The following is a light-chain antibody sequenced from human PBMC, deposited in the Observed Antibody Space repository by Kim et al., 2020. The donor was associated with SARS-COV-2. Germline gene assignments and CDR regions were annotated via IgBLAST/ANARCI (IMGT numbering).Light chain of an antibody. V-gene: IGKV3-11*01. CDR2: AAS. J-gene: IGKJ2*01. CDR1: RSGGSY. Sequence: LSPGERATHAGSASRSGGSYLAWYQQKPGQAPRRLIYAASNRATGIAARFSGSGSGTDFTLTISSLEPEDFAVYYCQQRSNWPPYTFGQGTKLEI. CDR3: QQRSNWPPYT.